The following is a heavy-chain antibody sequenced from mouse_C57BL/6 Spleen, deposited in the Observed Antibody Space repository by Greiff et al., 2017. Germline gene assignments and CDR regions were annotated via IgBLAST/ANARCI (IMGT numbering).Heavy chain of an antibody. J-gene: IGHJ2*01. CDR1: GFTFSSYG. V-gene: IGHV5-6*01. D-gene: IGHD6-1*01. CDR3: ARHASYYLDY. Sequence: EVKLVESGGDLVKPGGSLKLSCAASGFTFSSYGMSWVRQTPDKRLEWVATISSGGSYTYYPDSVKGRFTISRDNAKNTLYLQMSSLKSEDTAMYYCARHASYYLDYWGQGTTLTVSS. CDR2: ISSGGSYT.